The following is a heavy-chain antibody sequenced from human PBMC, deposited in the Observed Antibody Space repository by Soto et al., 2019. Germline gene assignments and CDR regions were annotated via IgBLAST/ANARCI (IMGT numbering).Heavy chain of an antibody. V-gene: IGHV4-30-4*01. CDR1: GGSISSGDYY. CDR2: IYYSGST. J-gene: IGHJ6*02. Sequence: SETLSLTCTVSGGSISSGDYYWSWIRQPPGKGLEWIGYIYYSGSTYYNPSLKSRVTISVDTSRNQFSLKLSSVTAADTAVYYCARDVEYYDILTGSNPSHYGMDVWGQGNPGHRLL. CDR3: ARDVEYYDILTGSNPSHYGMDV. D-gene: IGHD3-9*01.